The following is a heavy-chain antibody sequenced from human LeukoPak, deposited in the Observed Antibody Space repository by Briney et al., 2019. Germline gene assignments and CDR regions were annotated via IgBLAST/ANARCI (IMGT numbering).Heavy chain of an antibody. CDR2: ISSSSSYI. V-gene: IGHV3-21*01. D-gene: IGHD3-3*01. J-gene: IGHJ4*02. Sequence: GRSLRLSCAASGFTFSSYSMNWVRQAPGKGLEWVSSISSSSSYIYYADSVKGRFTISRDNAKNSLYLQMNSLRAEDTAVYYCARGGRDDFWSGYYPEDYYFDYWGQGTLVTVSS. CDR1: GFTFSSYS. CDR3: ARGGRDDFWSGYYPEDYYFDY.